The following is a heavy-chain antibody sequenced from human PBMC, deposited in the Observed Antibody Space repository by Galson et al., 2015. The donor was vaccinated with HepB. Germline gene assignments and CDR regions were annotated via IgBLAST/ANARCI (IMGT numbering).Heavy chain of an antibody. Sequence: SVKVSCKASGYTFTSYDINWVRQATGQGLEWMGWMDPNSGNTGYAQKFQGRVTMSRNTSISTAYMELSSLRSEDTAVYYCARGRYSSSWYNYYYYGMDVWGQGTTVTVSS. D-gene: IGHD6-13*01. CDR2: MDPNSGNT. V-gene: IGHV1-8*01. CDR3: ARGRYSSSWYNYYYYGMDV. CDR1: GYTFTSYD. J-gene: IGHJ6*02.